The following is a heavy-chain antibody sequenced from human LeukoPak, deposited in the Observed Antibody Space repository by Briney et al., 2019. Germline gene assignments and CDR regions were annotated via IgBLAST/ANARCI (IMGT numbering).Heavy chain of an antibody. D-gene: IGHD1-26*01. CDR1: GYTFTNYG. CDR3: ARGFRGASFDY. Sequence: RASVKVSCQASGYTFTNYGITWVRQAPGQGVEWMGWISAYNVNINYAQKFQGRVTMTTDTSTSTAYMELRSLRSDDTAVYYCARGFRGASFDYWGQGTLVTVSS. J-gene: IGHJ4*02. V-gene: IGHV1-18*01. CDR2: ISAYNVNI.